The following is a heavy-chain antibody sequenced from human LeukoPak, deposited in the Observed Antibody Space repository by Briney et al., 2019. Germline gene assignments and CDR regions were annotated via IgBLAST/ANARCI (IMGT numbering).Heavy chain of an antibody. CDR2: ISSNGGST. D-gene: IGHD2-15*01. CDR3: ATHSLGYCSGGSCYGFDY. Sequence: GGSLRLSCAASGVIISSYAMSWVRQAPGKGLEYVSAISSNGGSTYYANSVKGRFTISRDNSKNTLYLQMGSLRAEDMAVYYCATHSLGYCSGGSCYGFDYWGQGTLVTVSS. CDR1: GVIISSYA. J-gene: IGHJ4*02. V-gene: IGHV3-64*01.